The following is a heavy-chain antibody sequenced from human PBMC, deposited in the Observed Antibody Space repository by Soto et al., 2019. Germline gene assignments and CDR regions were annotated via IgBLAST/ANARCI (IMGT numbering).Heavy chain of an antibody. CDR2: IYYSGST. J-gene: IGHJ4*02. V-gene: IGHV4-39*01. CDR3: ARHTPAISISDH. D-gene: IGHD2-15*01. CDR1: GGSISSSSYY. Sequence: QLQLQESGPGLVKPSETLSLTCTVSGGSISSSSYYWGWIRQPPGKGLEWIGSIYYSGSTHYNPSPKRRRPICLKNAQNQFSLKLSSVTAADTAVYYCARHTPAISISDHWGQGTLVTVSS.